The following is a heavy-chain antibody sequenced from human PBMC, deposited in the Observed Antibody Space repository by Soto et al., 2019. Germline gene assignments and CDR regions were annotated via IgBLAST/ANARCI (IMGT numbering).Heavy chain of an antibody. V-gene: IGHV1-18*01. Sequence: ASVKVSCKASGYTFPSYGIIWVRQAPGQGLEWMGWISAYNGNTNYAQKLQGRVTMTTDTSTSTAYMELRSLRSDDTAVYYCARDRIAARLDAFDIWGQGTMVTVSS. CDR1: GYTFPSYG. J-gene: IGHJ3*02. CDR3: ARDRIAARLDAFDI. D-gene: IGHD6-13*01. CDR2: ISAYNGNT.